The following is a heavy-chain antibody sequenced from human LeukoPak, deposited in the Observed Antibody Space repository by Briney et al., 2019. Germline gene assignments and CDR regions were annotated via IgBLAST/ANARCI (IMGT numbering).Heavy chain of an antibody. D-gene: IGHD3-10*01. Sequence: SETLSLTCAVYGGSFSDYYWSWIRQSPGKGLEWIGEINHSGSTNYNPSLKSRVTISVDRSKNQFSLNLSSVTAADTAVYYCARAGDGSGSYPPYNWFDPWGQGTLVTVSS. CDR2: INHSGST. CDR3: ARAGDGSGSYPPYNWFDP. V-gene: IGHV4-34*01. CDR1: GGSFSDYY. J-gene: IGHJ5*02.